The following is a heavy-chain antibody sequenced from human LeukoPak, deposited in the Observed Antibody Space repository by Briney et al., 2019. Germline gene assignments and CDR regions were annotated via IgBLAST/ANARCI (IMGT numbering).Heavy chain of an antibody. CDR2: IIPIFGTA. D-gene: IGHD1-26*01. J-gene: IGHJ4*02. CDR1: GGTFSSYA. CDR3: ASEVGAEPFDY. Sequence: SVKVSCKASGGTFSSYAISWVRQAPGQGLEWMGGIIPIFGTASYAQKFQGRVTMTRDTSTSTVYMELSSLRSEDTAVYYCASEVGAEPFDYWGQGTLVTVSS. V-gene: IGHV1-69*05.